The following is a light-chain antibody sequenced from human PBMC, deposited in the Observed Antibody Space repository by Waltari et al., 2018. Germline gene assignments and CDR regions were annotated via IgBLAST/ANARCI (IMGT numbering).Light chain of an antibody. CDR1: ESVSSN. Sequence: EIVVTQSPATLSGAPGERVTLSCRTSESVSSNIAWYQQKPGQVLSLLIYDASTRATDTPARFRGSGSGTGFTLTISSLQSEDFAVYYCQQYNKWPPITFGQGTRLEIK. CDR2: DAS. CDR3: QQYNKWPPIT. J-gene: IGKJ5*01. V-gene: IGKV3-15*01.